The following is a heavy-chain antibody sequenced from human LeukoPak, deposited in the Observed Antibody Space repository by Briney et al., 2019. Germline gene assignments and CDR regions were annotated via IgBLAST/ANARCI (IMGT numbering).Heavy chain of an antibody. V-gene: IGHV3-48*03. CDR1: GFTFSSYE. D-gene: IGHD3-10*02. Sequence: GGSLRLSCAASGFTFSSYEMNWVRQAPGKGLEWVSYISSSGSTIYYADSVKGRFTISRANAKNSLYLQMDRLRAEDTAVYYCAELGITMIGGVWGKGTTVTISS. J-gene: IGHJ6*04. CDR2: ISSSGSTI. CDR3: AELGITMIGGV.